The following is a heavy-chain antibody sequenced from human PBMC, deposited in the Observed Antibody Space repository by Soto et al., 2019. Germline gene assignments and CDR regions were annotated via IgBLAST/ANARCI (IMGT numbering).Heavy chain of an antibody. Sequence: SEILSLTCTVSGGSISSSSYYWGWIRQPPGKGLEWIGSIYYSGSTYYNPSLKSRVTISVDTSKNQFSLKLSSVTAADTAVYYCARLKKGFGESLLYYYYGMDVWDQGTTVTVS. V-gene: IGHV4-39*01. CDR3: ARLKKGFGESLLYYYYGMDV. CDR2: IYYSGST. J-gene: IGHJ6*02. CDR1: GGSISSSSYY. D-gene: IGHD3-10*01.